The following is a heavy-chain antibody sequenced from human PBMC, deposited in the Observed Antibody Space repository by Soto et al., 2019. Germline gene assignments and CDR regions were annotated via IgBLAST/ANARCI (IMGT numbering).Heavy chain of an antibody. V-gene: IGHV4-30-2*06. CDR1: GASITYGGYS. D-gene: IGHD5-12*01. Sequence: QLRLQESGSGVVETSESLSLTCTGFGASITYGGYSWSWIRPSPGRGREWIGHITHLENTYFNPSFKSRLSLSIDRAKNQVYLKLTSMTAADKGRYFCVRGGGNDPFEYWGQGILGTVSS. CDR3: VRGGGNDPFEY. J-gene: IGHJ4*02. CDR2: ITHLENT.